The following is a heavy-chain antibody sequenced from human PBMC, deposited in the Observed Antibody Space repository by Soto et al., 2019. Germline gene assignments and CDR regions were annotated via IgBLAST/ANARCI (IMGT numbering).Heavy chain of an antibody. CDR1: GFTFSSYW. V-gene: IGHV3-74*01. J-gene: IGHJ2*01. Sequence: EVQLVESGGGLVQPGGSLRLSCAASGFTFSSYWMHWVRQAPGKGLVWVSRINSDGSSTSYADSVKGRFTISRDNAKNTLYLQMNSLRAEDTAVYYCARGPPVWGSYRPTEYFDLWGRGTLVTVSS. CDR3: ARGPPVWGSYRPTEYFDL. CDR2: INSDGSST. D-gene: IGHD3-16*02.